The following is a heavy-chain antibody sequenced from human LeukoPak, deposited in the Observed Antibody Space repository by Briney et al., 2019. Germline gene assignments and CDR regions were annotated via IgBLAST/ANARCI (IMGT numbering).Heavy chain of an antibody. CDR1: GFTFSSFW. CDR3: ARDRKVGATKDGAFDI. J-gene: IGHJ3*02. Sequence: GSLRLSCAASGFTFSSFWMSWVRQAPGKGLEWVANINQDGGDKYYVDSVKGRFTISRDNAKNSLYLQMNSLRAEDTAVYYCARDRKVGATKDGAFDIWGQGTMVTVSS. D-gene: IGHD1-26*01. CDR2: INQDGGDK. V-gene: IGHV3-7*01.